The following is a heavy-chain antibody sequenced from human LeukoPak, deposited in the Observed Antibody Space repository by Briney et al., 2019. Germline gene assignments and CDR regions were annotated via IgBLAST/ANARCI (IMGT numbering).Heavy chain of an antibody. CDR2: ISAYNGNT. D-gene: IGHD3-22*01. Sequence: ASVKVSCKASGYTFTSYGISWVRQAPGQGLEWMGWISAYNGNTNYAQKLQGRVTMTTDTSTSTAYMELRSLRSDDTAVYYCAKDLSGSSGYYYSSPHYFDYWGQGTLVTVSS. CDR3: AKDLSGSSGYYYSSPHYFDY. J-gene: IGHJ4*02. CDR1: GYTFTSYG. V-gene: IGHV1-18*01.